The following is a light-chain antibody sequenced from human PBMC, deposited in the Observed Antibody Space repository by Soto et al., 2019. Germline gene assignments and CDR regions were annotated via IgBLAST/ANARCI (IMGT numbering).Light chain of an antibody. CDR2: GAS. Sequence: EIVLTQSPGSLSLSPGERATLSCRASQSVSSTFFAWYQQRPGQAPRLLMYGASSRATGIPERFSGSGSGTDFTLTISRLEPEDFAVYYCQQFDSSVTFGQGTKVDIQ. CDR1: QSVSSTF. CDR3: QQFDSSVT. V-gene: IGKV3-20*01. J-gene: IGKJ1*01.